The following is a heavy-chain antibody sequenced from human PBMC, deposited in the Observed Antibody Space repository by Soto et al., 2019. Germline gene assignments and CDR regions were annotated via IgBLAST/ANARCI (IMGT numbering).Heavy chain of an antibody. CDR2: IIPIFGTA. D-gene: IGHD3-22*01. CDR1: GGTFSSYA. V-gene: IGHV1-69*13. Sequence: ASVKISCKASGGTFSSYAISWVRKAPRHGLTWMGGIIPIFGTANYAQKFQGRVTITADESTSTAYMELSSLRSEDTAVYYCAERYYDSSGVTDYYYGMDVWGQGTTVTVSS. J-gene: IGHJ6*02. CDR3: AERYYDSSGVTDYYYGMDV.